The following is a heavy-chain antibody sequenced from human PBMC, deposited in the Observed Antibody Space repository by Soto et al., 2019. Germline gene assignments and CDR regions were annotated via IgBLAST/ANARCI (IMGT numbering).Heavy chain of an antibody. Sequence: GGSLRLSCAASGFTFSSYAMSWVRQAPGKGLEWVSAISGSGGSTYYADSVKGRFTISRDNSKNTLYLQMNSLRAEDTAVYYCAKVPASSSWYYGDYWGQGTLVTVSS. CDR3: AKVPASSSWYYGDY. CDR1: GFTFSSYA. J-gene: IGHJ4*02. V-gene: IGHV3-23*01. CDR2: ISGSGGST. D-gene: IGHD6-13*01.